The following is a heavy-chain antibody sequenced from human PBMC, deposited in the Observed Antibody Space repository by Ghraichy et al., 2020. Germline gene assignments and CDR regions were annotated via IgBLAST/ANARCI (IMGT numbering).Heavy chain of an antibody. J-gene: IGHJ4*02. Sequence: SVKVSCKASGGTFSSYTISWVRQAPGQGLEWMGRIIPILGIANYAQKFQGRVTITADKSTSTAYMELSSLRSEDTAVYYCATTREGISRERPYDYWGQGTLVTVSS. CDR1: GGTFSSYT. CDR3: ATTREGISRERPYDY. CDR2: IIPILGIA. D-gene: IGHD1-26*01. V-gene: IGHV1-69*02.